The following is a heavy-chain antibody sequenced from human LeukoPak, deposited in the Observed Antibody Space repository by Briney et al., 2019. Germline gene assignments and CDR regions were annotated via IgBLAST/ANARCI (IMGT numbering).Heavy chain of an antibody. Sequence: SETLSLTCTVSGGSISSYYWSWIRQPPGKGLEWIGYIYYSGSTNYNPSLKSRVTISVDTSKKQFSLKLSSVTAADTAVYYCARGSSSSGLYYYYYMDVWGKGTTVTVSS. J-gene: IGHJ6*03. CDR2: IYYSGST. V-gene: IGHV4-59*01. CDR1: GGSISSYY. CDR3: ARGSSSSGLYYYYYMDV. D-gene: IGHD6-6*01.